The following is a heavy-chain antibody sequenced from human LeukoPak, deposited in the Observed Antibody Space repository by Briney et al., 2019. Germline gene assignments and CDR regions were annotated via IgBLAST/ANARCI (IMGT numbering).Heavy chain of an antibody. CDR2: IYGGGTT. Sequence: PGGSLRLSCAASGFIVSSNYMTWVRQAPGKGLEWVSVIYGGGTTVSVDSVKGRFTISRDDSKNTLYLQMDSLRAEDTAVFYCAREDIVATMTFDYWGQGILVTVSS. J-gene: IGHJ4*02. V-gene: IGHV3-66*01. CDR1: GFIVSSNY. CDR3: AREDIVATMTFDY. D-gene: IGHD5-12*01.